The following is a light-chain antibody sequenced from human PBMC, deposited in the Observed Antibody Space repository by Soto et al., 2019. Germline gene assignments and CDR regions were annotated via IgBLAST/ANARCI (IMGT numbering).Light chain of an antibody. CDR3: CSYVGSYTCV. V-gene: IGLV2-11*01. CDR2: DVT. Sequence: QSALTQPRSVSGSPGQSVTISCTGTSSDVGTYNFVSWYQQLPGKAPKLMIYDVTKRPSGVPDRFSGSKSGSTASLTISGPQAEDEADYYCCSYVGSYTCVFGGGTKLTVL. CDR1: SSDVGTYNF. J-gene: IGLJ2*01.